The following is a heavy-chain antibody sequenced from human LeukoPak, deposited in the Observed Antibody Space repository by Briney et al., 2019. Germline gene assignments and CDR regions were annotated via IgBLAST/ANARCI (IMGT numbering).Heavy chain of an antibody. D-gene: IGHD5-12*01. Sequence: VASVKVSCKASGYTFTGYYMHWVRQAPGQGLEWMGWINPNSGGTNYAQKFQGRVTMTRDTSISTAYMELSRLRSDDTAVYYCAREGGGYDRYIDYWGQGTLVTVSS. CDR3: AREGGGYDRYIDY. CDR2: INPNSGGT. J-gene: IGHJ4*02. V-gene: IGHV1-2*02. CDR1: GYTFTGYY.